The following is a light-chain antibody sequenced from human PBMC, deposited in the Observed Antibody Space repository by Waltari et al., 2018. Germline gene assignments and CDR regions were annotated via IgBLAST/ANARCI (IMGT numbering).Light chain of an antibody. CDR2: AAS. V-gene: IGKV1-9*01. Sequence: DIQLTQSPSFLSASVGDRVTIPCRASQGISSYLAWYQQKPGKAPKLLIYAASTLQSGVPSRFSGSGSGTEFTLTISSLQPEDFATYYCQQLNSYPRTFGQGTKVEIK. CDR3: QQLNSYPRT. J-gene: IGKJ1*01. CDR1: QGISSY.